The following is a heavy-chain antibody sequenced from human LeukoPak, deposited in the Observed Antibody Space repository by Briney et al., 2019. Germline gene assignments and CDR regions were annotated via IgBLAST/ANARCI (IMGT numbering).Heavy chain of an antibody. D-gene: IGHD6-13*01. CDR1: GFTFSSYS. V-gene: IGHV3-53*01. J-gene: IGHJ4*02. Sequence: GGSLRLSCAASGFTFSSYSMNWVRQAPGKGLEWVSVIYSGGSTYYADSVKGRFTISRDNSKNTLYLQMNSLRAEDTAVYYCAREGIAAAGQGFFDYWGQGTLVTVSS. CDR3: AREGIAAAGQGFFDY. CDR2: IYSGGST.